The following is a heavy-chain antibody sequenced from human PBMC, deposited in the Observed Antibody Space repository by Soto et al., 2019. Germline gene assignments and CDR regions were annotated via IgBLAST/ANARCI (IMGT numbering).Heavy chain of an antibody. CDR2: LSGSGGNT. V-gene: IGHV3-23*01. J-gene: IGHJ5*02. CDR1: GFTFSSFA. CDR3: VKGYVDYGNYRIGSWFDP. Sequence: GGSLRLSCAASGFTFSSFAINWVRQAPGKGLEWVSGLSGSGGNTYYADSVKGRFTISRDNSKNTLYLQMNSLRAEDTAVYYCVKGYVDYGNYRIGSWFDPWGHGTQVTVSS. D-gene: IGHD4-4*01.